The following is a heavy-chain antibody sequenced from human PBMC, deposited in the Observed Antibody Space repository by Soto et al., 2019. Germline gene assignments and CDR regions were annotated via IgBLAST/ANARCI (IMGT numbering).Heavy chain of an antibody. Sequence: GASVKVSCKASGYTFTSYAMHWVRQAPGQRLEWMGWINAGNGNTKYSQKFQGRVTITRDTSASTAYMELSSLRSEDTAVYYCARAGSSSPIPYYFDYWGQGNLVTVSS. CDR1: GYTFTSYA. CDR3: ARAGSSSPIPYYFDY. J-gene: IGHJ4*02. CDR2: INAGNGNT. V-gene: IGHV1-3*01. D-gene: IGHD6-13*01.